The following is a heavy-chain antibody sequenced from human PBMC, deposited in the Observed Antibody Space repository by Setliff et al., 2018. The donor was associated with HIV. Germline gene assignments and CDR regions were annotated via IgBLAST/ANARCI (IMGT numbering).Heavy chain of an antibody. CDR2: INPSSGST. Sequence: ASVKVSCKASGYTFTSYGISWVRQAPGQGLEWMGIINPSSGSTSYAQKFQGRVTMTRDTSTSTFHMELSSLRSEDTAVYYCARDAGYSGSAWNYWGQGTLVTVSS. D-gene: IGHD5-12*01. V-gene: IGHV1-46*01. CDR1: GYTFTSYG. J-gene: IGHJ4*02. CDR3: ARDAGYSGSAWNY.